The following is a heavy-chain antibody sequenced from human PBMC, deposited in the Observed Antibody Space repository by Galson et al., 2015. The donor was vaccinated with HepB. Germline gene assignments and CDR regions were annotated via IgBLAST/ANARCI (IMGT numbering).Heavy chain of an antibody. V-gene: IGHV3-30*04. J-gene: IGHJ3*02. Sequence: SLRLSCAASGFTFSSYAMHWVRQAPGKGLEWVAVISYDGSNKYYADSVKGRFSISRDNSRNTLYLQMNSLRAEDTAVYYCARVRRATVITRGAFDIWGQGTMVTVSS. D-gene: IGHD4-17*01. CDR1: GFTFSSYA. CDR2: ISYDGSNK. CDR3: ARVRRATVITRGAFDI.